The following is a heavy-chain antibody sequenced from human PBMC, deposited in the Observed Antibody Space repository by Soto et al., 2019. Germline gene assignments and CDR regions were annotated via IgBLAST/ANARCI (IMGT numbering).Heavy chain of an antibody. CDR1: GGSINSNYF. CDR2: IYYSGST. CDR3: AGEGTWSGYYYYAMDV. V-gene: IGHV4-59*08. J-gene: IGHJ6*02. D-gene: IGHD1-1*01. Sequence: TSETLSLTCSVSGGSINSNYFWGWIRQPPGRGLEWIGYIYYSGSTNYSPSLKSRVTISVDTSKNQFSLKLSSVTAADTAVYYCAGEGTWSGYYYYAMDVWGQGTTVTVSS.